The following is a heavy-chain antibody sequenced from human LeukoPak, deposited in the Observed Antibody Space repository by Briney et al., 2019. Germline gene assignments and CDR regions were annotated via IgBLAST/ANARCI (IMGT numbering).Heavy chain of an antibody. CDR2: IYYSGST. V-gene: IGHV4-61*05. J-gene: IGHJ3*02. CDR3: ARNTAEDAFDI. Sequence: SETLSLTCIVSGDSMSSSGYYWGWIRQPPGKGLEWIGYIYYSGSTNYNPSLKSRVTISVDTSKNQFSLKLSSVTAADTAVYYCARNTAEDAFDIWGQGTMVTVSS. CDR1: GDSMSSSGYY. D-gene: IGHD5-18*01.